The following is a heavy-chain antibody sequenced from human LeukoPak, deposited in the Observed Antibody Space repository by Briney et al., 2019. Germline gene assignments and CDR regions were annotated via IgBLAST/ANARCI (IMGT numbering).Heavy chain of an antibody. CDR3: VRDHGDYYFDY. Sequence: GGSLRLSCAASGFTFSSYWMHWVRQGPGKGLVWVSRIKSDGTSTNYADSVKGRFTISRDNAKNTLYLQMDSLGVEDTAVYYCVRDHGDYYFDYWGQGTLVTVSS. V-gene: IGHV3-74*01. CDR2: IKSDGTST. D-gene: IGHD4-17*01. CDR1: GFTFSSYW. J-gene: IGHJ4*02.